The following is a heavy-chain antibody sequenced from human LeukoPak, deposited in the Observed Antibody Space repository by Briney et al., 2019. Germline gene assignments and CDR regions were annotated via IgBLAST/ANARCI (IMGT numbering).Heavy chain of an antibody. V-gene: IGHV1-8*01. CDR3: ATSSVLLLHYYYGMDD. CDR2: MNPNSGNT. J-gene: IGHJ6*02. Sequence: GASVKVSCKASGYTFTSYDINWVRQATGQGLEWMGWMNPNSGNTGYAQKFQGRVTMTRNTSISTAYMELSSLRSEDTAVYYCATSSVLLLHYYYGMDDWGQGTTVTVYS. D-gene: IGHD3-10*01. CDR1: GYTFTSYD.